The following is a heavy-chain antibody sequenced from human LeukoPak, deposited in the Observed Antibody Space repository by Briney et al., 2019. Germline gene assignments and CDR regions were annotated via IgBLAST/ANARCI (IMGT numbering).Heavy chain of an antibody. CDR3: ASGPLYYDFWSGYYGPDWFDP. J-gene: IGHJ5*02. D-gene: IGHD3-3*01. Sequence: PGGSLRLSCAASGFTFSSYSMNWVRQAPGKGREWVSYISSSSSTIYYADSVKGRFTISRDNAKNSLYLQMNSLRAEDTAVYYCASGPLYYDFWSGYYGPDWFDPWGQGTLVTVSS. V-gene: IGHV3-48*01. CDR1: GFTFSSYS. CDR2: ISSSSSTI.